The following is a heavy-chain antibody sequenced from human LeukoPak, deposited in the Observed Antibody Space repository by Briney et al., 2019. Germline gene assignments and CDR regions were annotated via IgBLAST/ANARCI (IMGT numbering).Heavy chain of an antibody. J-gene: IGHJ4*02. CDR1: GFTFDDYG. CDR3: AKDPAVYDILTGSDDY. CDR2: INWNGGST. Sequence: RPGGSLRLSCAASGFTFDDYGMSWVRQAPGKGLEWVSGINWNGGSTGYADSVKGRFTISRDNAKNSLYLQMNSLRAEDTAVYYCAKDPAVYDILTGSDDYWGQGTLVTVSS. D-gene: IGHD3-9*01. V-gene: IGHV3-20*04.